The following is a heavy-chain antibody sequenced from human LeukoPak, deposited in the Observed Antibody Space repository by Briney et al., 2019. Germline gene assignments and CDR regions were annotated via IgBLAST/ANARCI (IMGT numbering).Heavy chain of an antibody. Sequence: PGGSLRLSCAASGFTFRNFWMSWVRQAPGRGLEWVANIHPEGNEKYHVESVKGRLTISRDNAKSSLFLQMNGLRAEDTAVYYCARGDAFSGDHWGQGTLVTVSS. J-gene: IGHJ4*02. CDR3: ARGDAFSGDH. V-gene: IGHV3-7*04. CDR1: GFTFRNFW. CDR2: IHPEGNEK.